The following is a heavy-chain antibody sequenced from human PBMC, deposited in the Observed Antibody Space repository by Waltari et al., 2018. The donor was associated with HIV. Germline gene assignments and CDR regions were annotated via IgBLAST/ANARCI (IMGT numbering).Heavy chain of an antibody. CDR3: ARDYYDSSGYWD. CDR1: GGSISSYY. CDR2: IYYSGST. V-gene: IGHV4-59*01. D-gene: IGHD3-22*01. Sequence: QVQLQESGPGLVKPSETLSLTCTVSGGSISSYYWSWIRQPPGKGLEWIGYIYYSGSTNYNPSLKSRVTISVDTSKNQFSLKLSSVTAADTAVYYCARDYYDSSGYWDWGQGTLVTVSS. J-gene: IGHJ4*02.